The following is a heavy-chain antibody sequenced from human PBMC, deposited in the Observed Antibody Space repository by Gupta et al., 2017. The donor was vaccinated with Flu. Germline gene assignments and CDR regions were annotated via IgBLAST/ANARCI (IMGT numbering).Heavy chain of an antibody. D-gene: IGHD6-13*01. Sequence: QVQLVESGGGVVQPGRSLRLSCAASGFTFSSYGMHWVRQAPGKGLEWVAVIWYDGSNKYYADSVKGRFTISRDNSKNTLYLQMNSLRAEDTAVYYCARQQLVRLYYYGMDVWGQGTTVTVSS. J-gene: IGHJ6*02. CDR1: GFTFSSYG. CDR3: ARQQLVRLYYYGMDV. V-gene: IGHV3-33*01. CDR2: IWYDGSNK.